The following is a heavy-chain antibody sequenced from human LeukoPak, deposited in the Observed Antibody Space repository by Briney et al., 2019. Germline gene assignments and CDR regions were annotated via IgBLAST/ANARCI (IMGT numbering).Heavy chain of an antibody. Sequence: SVKVSCKASGFTFTSSAMQWVRQARGQRLEWIGWIVVGSGNTNYAQKFQERVTITRDMSTSTAYMELSSLRSEDTAVYYCAAGSGSYSVGDYWGQGTLSPSPQ. CDR1: GFTFTSSA. J-gene: IGHJ4*02. V-gene: IGHV1-58*02. CDR3: AAGSGSYSVGDY. D-gene: IGHD1-26*01. CDR2: IVVGSGNT.